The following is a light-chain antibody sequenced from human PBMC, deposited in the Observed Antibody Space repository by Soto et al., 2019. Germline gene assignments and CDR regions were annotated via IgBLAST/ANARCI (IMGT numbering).Light chain of an antibody. Sequence: QSLLTQPPSVSGSPGQSVTISCTGTSSDVGSYNRVSWYQQPPGTAPKLMIYEVSNRPSGVPDRFSGSKSGNTASLTISGLQAEDEADYYCSSYTSGSTTVVFGGGTKLTVL. CDR2: EVS. V-gene: IGLV2-18*02. J-gene: IGLJ2*01. CDR3: SSYTSGSTTVV. CDR1: SSDVGSYNR.